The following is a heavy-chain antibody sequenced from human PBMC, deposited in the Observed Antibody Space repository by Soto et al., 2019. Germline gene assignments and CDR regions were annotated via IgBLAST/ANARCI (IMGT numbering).Heavy chain of an antibody. V-gene: IGHV1-24*01. J-gene: IGHJ3*02. CDR3: ATDPHYDYGDYSSYAFDI. CDR2: FDPEDGET. CDR1: GYTLTELS. Sequence: GASVKVSCKVSGYTLTELSMHWVRQAPGKGLEWMGGFDPEDGETIYAQKFQGRVTMTEDTSTDTAYMELSSLRSEDTAVYYCATDPHYDYGDYSSYAFDIWGQGTMVTVSS. D-gene: IGHD4-17*01.